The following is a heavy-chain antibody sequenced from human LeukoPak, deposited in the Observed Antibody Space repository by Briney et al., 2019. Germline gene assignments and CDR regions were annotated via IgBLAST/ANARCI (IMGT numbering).Heavy chain of an antibody. D-gene: IGHD1/OR15-1a*01. CDR2: IRYDGSDK. V-gene: IGHV3-30*02. J-gene: IGHJ4*02. Sequence: PGGSLRPSCAASGFIFTDYGMHWVRQAPGRGLEWLTFIRYDGSDKYYADSVKGRFTISRDNSKNTLYLQMNSLTSEDTAVYYCAKEGTASKTSDLDHWGQGILVTVSS. CDR1: GFIFTDYG. CDR3: AKEGTASKTSDLDH.